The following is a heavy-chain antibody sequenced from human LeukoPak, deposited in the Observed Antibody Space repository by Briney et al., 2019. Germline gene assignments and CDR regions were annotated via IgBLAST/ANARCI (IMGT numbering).Heavy chain of an antibody. CDR2: IIPIFGTA. D-gene: IGHD1-26*01. J-gene: IGHJ5*02. V-gene: IGHV1-69*13. CDR1: GGTFSSYA. Sequence: GASVKVSCKASGGTFSSYAISWVRQAPGQGLEWMGGIIPIFGTANYAQKFQGRVTITADESTSTAYMELSSLRSEDTAVYYCARCYRGSYYWFDPWGQGTLGTVSS. CDR3: ARCYRGSYYWFDP.